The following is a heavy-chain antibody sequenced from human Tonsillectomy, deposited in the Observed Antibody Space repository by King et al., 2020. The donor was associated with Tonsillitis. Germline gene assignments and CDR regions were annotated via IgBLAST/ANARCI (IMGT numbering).Heavy chain of an antibody. CDR1: GYTFTDYY. V-gene: IGHV1-2*02. J-gene: IGHJ4*02. CDR2: INPNSGVT. Sequence: QLVQSGAEVKKPGASVKVSCEASGYTFTDYYMHWVRQAPGQRLEWMGWINPNSGVTNYAQKFQGRVTMTIDTSISTAYMELSRLRSDDTAIYYCTRDKTYGSQIYYNPFIDYWGQRTLVTVSS. CDR3: TRDKTYGSQIYYNPFIDY. D-gene: IGHD3-10*01.